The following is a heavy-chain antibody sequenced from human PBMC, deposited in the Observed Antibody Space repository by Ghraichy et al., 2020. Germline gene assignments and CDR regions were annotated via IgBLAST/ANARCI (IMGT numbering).Heavy chain of an antibody. J-gene: IGHJ4*02. Sequence: SETLSLTCAVSGYSISSGYYWGWIRQPPGKGLEWIGSIYHSGSTYYNPSLKSRVTISVDTSKNQFSLKLSSVTAADTAVYYCARYYYDSSGYSEPIDYWGQGTLVTVSS. CDR2: IYHSGST. V-gene: IGHV4-38-2*01. CDR1: GYSISSGYY. D-gene: IGHD3-22*01. CDR3: ARYYYDSSGYSEPIDY.